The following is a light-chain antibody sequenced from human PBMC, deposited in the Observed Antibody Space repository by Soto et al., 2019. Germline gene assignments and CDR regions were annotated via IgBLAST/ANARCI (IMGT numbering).Light chain of an antibody. CDR1: QGVTTN. J-gene: IGKJ5*01. V-gene: IGKV3-15*01. CDR3: QQYNNWPFS. Sequence: EIVMTQSPATLSVSPGERATLSCRAGQGVTTNFAWYQQKSGQSPRLLIYDVYIRATGVPARFSATGSETDFTLTISGLQSEDSAVYFCQQYNNWPFSVGQGTRLEIK. CDR2: DVY.